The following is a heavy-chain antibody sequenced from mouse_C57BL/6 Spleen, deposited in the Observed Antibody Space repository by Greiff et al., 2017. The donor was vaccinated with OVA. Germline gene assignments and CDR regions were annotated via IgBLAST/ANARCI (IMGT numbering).Heavy chain of an antibody. J-gene: IGHJ4*01. Sequence: QVQLQQSGPELVKPGASVKISCKASGYAFSSSWMNWVKQRPGKGLEWIGRIYPGDGDTNYNGKFKGKATLTADKSSSTAYMQLSSLTTEDSAVDFCARSSLMDYWGQGTSVTVSS. CDR1: GYAFSSSW. CDR2: IYPGDGDT. CDR3: ARSSLMDY. V-gene: IGHV1-82*01.